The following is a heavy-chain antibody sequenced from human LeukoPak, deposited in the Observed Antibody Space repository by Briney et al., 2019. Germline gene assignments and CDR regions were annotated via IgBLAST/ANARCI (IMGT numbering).Heavy chain of an antibody. V-gene: IGHV4-34*01. CDR3: ARLSTVTTSFDY. J-gene: IGHJ4*02. CDR1: GGSLSDYY. Sequence: SETLSLTCAVYGGSLSDYYWSWIRQSPGKGLEWIGEISHRGRTYYNLSLKSRVTISIDTSKNQFSLKVNSVSAADTAVYYCARLSTVTTSFDYWGQGTLVTVSS. CDR2: ISHRGRT. D-gene: IGHD4-17*01.